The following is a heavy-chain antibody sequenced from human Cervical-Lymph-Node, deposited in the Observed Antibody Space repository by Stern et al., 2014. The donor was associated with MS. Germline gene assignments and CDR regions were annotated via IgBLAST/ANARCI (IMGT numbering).Heavy chain of an antibody. CDR1: GSTFSKFP. D-gene: IGHD6-13*01. V-gene: IGHV1-69*01. J-gene: IGHJ5*02. Sequence: QVQLVQSGAEVTKPGSSVKVSCKASGSTFSKFPSSWVRQAPGKGLEWMGGIFPVFGTPTYAQEFRGRVTITADVSTSTVYMELSSLRSDDTAVYYCALSSETSDRWYSLGYDLWGQGTLVTVSS. CDR3: ALSSETSDRWYSLGYDL. CDR2: IFPVFGTP.